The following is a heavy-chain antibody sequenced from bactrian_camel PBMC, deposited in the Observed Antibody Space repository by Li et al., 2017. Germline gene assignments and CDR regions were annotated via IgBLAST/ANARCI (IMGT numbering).Heavy chain of an antibody. J-gene: IGHJ6*01. CDR1: GFAVSTRC. D-gene: IGHD7*01. Sequence: VQLVESGGGSVQAGGSLTLSCAASGFAVSTRCMGWFRQAPGKEREGVASVGGDSSARYLESVKGRFTISIDNAKNILYLQMNSLKPEDTATYYCAAGRLRGGRCGVMAGRFPDFAYYGQGTQVTVS. V-gene: IGHV3S67*01. CDR3: AAGRLRGGRCGVMAGRFPDFAY. CDR2: VGGDSSA.